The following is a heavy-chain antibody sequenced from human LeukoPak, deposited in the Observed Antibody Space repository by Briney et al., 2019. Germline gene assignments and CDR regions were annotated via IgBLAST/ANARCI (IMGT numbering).Heavy chain of an antibody. Sequence: GSLRLSCVASGFSLGAYGMSWVRQAPGKGLEWVSYINAGSGTIHYADSVKGRFTISRDNTEDSLYLQMNSLRAEDTAVYYCARDSCPRATCYRVTYYYYMDVWGKGTTVTVSS. CDR3: ARDSCPRATCYRVTYYYYMDV. D-gene: IGHD1-26*01. CDR2: INAGSGTI. J-gene: IGHJ6*03. CDR1: GFSLGAYG. V-gene: IGHV3-48*04.